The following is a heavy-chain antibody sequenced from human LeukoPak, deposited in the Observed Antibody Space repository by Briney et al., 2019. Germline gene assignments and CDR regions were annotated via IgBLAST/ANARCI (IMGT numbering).Heavy chain of an antibody. V-gene: IGHV4-39*07. CDR2: VHYSGST. Sequence: SETLSLTCTVSGGSISINTYYWGWIRQTPGKGLEWIGSVHYSGSTYYKPSLKSRITISIDTSKNQFSLKLTSVAAADTAVYYCATHHSGVVVVPALARGAFDIWGQGTMVTVSS. CDR1: GGSISINTYY. D-gene: IGHD2-15*01. J-gene: IGHJ3*02. CDR3: ATHHSGVVVVPALARGAFDI.